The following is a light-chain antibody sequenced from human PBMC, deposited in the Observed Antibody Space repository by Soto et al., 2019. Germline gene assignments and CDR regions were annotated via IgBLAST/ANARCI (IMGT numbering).Light chain of an antibody. CDR3: QQRSNCPST. CDR2: DAS. J-gene: IGKJ4*01. Sequence: EIVLTQSPATLSKSPGERDTLSCRASQSVSSYLAWYQQKPGQAPRLLIYDASNRATGSPDRFSGSGSGTDFTLTITSLEPEDFAVYYCQQRSNCPSTFGGGTKVEIK. CDR1: QSVSSY. V-gene: IGKV3-11*01.